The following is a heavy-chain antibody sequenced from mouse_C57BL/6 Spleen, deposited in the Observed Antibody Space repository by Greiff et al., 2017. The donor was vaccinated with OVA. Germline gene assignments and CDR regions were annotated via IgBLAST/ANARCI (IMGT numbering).Heavy chain of an antibody. CDR3: ARGLLRGGASWCAY. CDR1: GYSITSGYD. V-gene: IGHV3-1*01. CDR2: ISYSGST. J-gene: IGHJ3*01. D-gene: IGHD1-1*01. Sequence: EVQLMESGPGMVKPSQSLSLTCTVTGYSITSGYDWHWIRHFPGNKLEWMGYISYSGSTNYNPSLKSRISITHDTSKNHFFLKLNSVTTEDTATYNCARGLLRGGASWCAYRGEEALVTVSA.